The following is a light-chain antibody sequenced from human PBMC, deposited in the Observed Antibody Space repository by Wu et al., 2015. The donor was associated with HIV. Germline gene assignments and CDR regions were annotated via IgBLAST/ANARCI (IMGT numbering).Light chain of an antibody. CDR1: QDISNY. Sequence: DIQLTQSPSSLSASVGDRVTITCQASQDISNYLNWYQQKPGKAPKLLIYDAGNLETGVPSRFSGSGSGTDFTFTITSLQPEDIATYYCQQNDNVPLTFGQGTRLDIK. CDR3: QQNDNVPLT. V-gene: IGKV1-33*01. CDR2: DAG. J-gene: IGKJ5*01.